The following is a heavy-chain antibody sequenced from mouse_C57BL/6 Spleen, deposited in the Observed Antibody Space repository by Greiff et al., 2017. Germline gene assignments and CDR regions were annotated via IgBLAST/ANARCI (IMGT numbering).Heavy chain of an antibody. Sequence: EVQLVESGPGMVKPSQSLSLTCTVTGYSITSGYDWHWIRHFPGNKLEWMGYISYSGSTNYNPSLKSRISITHDTSKNHFFLKLNSVTTEDTATYYCARDQAYYSPTGYFDVWGTGTTVTVSS. D-gene: IGHD2-12*01. CDR2: ISYSGST. J-gene: IGHJ1*03. V-gene: IGHV3-1*01. CDR3: ARDQAYYSPTGYFDV. CDR1: GYSITSGYD.